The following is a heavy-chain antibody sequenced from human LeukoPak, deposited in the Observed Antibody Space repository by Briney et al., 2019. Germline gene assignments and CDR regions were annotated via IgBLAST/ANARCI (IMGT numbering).Heavy chain of an antibody. CDR2: IYYSGST. Sequence: SETLSLTCTVSGGSISSGGYYWSWIRQHPGKGLEWIGYIYYSGSTYYNPSLKSRVTISIDTSKNQFSLKLSSVTAADTAVYYCARHWDGGNTGGWSFDLWGRGTPVTVSS. V-gene: IGHV4-31*03. D-gene: IGHD4-23*01. J-gene: IGHJ2*01. CDR3: ARHWDGGNTGGWSFDL. CDR1: GGSISSGGYY.